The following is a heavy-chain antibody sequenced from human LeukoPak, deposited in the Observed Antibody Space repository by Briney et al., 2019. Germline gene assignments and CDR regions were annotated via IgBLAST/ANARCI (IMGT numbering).Heavy chain of an antibody. CDR2: ISGSGGST. J-gene: IGHJ4*02. D-gene: IGHD6-19*01. CDR3: AKVISQWLVPPPNFDY. V-gene: IGHV3-23*01. CDR1: GFTFSSYA. Sequence: PGGSLRLSCSASGFTFSSYAMSWVRQAPGKGLEWVSAISGSGGSTYYADSVKGRFTISRDNSKNTLYLQMNSLRAEDTAVYYCAKVISQWLVPPPNFDYWGQGTLVTVSS.